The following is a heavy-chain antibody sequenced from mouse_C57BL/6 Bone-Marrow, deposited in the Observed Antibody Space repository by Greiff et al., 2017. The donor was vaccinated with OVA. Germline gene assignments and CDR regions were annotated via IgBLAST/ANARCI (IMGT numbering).Heavy chain of an antibody. V-gene: IGHV1-42*01. D-gene: IGHD2-4*01. CDR1: GYSFTGYY. CDR2: INPSTGGT. CDR3: ARRIYYDYYYGYVDV. Sequence: VQLQQSGPELVKPGASVKISCKASGYSFTGYYMNWVKQSPEKSLEWIGEINPSTGGTTYNQKFKAKATLTVDKSSSTAYMQLKSLTSEDSAVYDCARRIYYDYYYGYVDVWGTGTTVTVSS. J-gene: IGHJ1*03.